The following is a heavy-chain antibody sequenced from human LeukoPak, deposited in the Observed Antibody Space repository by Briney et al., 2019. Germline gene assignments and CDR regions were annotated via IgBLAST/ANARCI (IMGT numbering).Heavy chain of an antibody. CDR2: IIPILGIA. CDR3: ARIYYYDSSGYGSNYFDY. J-gene: IGHJ4*02. CDR1: GGTFSSYA. D-gene: IGHD3-22*01. Sequence: SVKVSCKASGGTFSSYAISWVRQAPGQGLEWMGRIIPILGIANYAQKFQGRVTITADKSTSTAYMELSSLRSDNTAVYYCARIYYYDSSGYGSNYFDYWGQGTLVTVSS. V-gene: IGHV1-69*04.